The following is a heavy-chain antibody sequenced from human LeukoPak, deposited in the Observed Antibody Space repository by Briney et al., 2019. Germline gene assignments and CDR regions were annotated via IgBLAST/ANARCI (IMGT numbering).Heavy chain of an antibody. CDR1: GFTFSMYA. CDR3: AYSSFSCIGASCYLDH. Sequence: PGGSLRLSCTVSGFTFSMYAMTWVRQAPGKGPEWVARIDESGLYTQYADSVRGRFTVSRDNAKNTLYLHMRSLRGADSAIYYCAYSSFSCIGASCYLDHCGDGTLVSVSS. J-gene: IGHJ4*01. D-gene: IGHD1-26*01. V-gene: IGHV3-23*01. CDR2: IDESGLYT.